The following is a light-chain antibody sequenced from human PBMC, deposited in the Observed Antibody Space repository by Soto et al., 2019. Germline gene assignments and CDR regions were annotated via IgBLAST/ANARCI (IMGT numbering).Light chain of an antibody. V-gene: IGKV1-27*01. CDR1: QGIAGS. CDR3: QNYNIAPLT. J-gene: IGKJ4*01. Sequence: DIQLTQSPSVLSASVGDRVTITCRASQGIAGSLAWYQQKPGKVPKLLIYVASTLQSGVPSRFSGSGSGTDFTLTISSLQPEDVATYYCQNYNIAPLTFGGGTKVDIK. CDR2: VAS.